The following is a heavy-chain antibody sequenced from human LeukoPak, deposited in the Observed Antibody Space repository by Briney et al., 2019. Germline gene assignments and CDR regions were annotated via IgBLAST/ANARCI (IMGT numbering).Heavy chain of an antibody. CDR3: ARGSRDLGDYIDY. D-gene: IGHD3-10*01. Sequence: SETLSLTCTVSDDSISDYYRGWIRQPPGKGLEWIGYFHNSGTSTYNPSLKSRVTISADTSKNQFSLKLNSLTTADTAVYYCARGSRDLGDYIDYWGQGTLVTVSS. J-gene: IGHJ4*02. V-gene: IGHV4-59*01. CDR2: FHNSGTS. CDR1: DDSISDYY.